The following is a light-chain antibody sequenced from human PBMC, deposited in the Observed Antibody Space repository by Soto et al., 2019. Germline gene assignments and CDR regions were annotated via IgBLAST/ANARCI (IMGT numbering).Light chain of an antibody. CDR3: QQRRQWPFT. CDR2: DAS. CDR1: QNVYSY. V-gene: IGKV3-11*01. Sequence: ETVMTQSPATLSLSPGERATLSCRASQNVYSYLAWYQQKPGQAPRLLIYDASNRATGIPPRFSGSGSGTDFTLTISSLEPDDFAVYYCQQRRQWPFTFGPGTTVDIK. J-gene: IGKJ3*01.